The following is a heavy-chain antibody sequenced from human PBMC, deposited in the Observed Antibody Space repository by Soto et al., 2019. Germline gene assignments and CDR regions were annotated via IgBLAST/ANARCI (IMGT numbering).Heavy chain of an antibody. J-gene: IGHJ3*02. CDR2: IKQDGSEK. V-gene: IGHV3-7*04. CDR3: ARGGVWGCSSTSCYGVAGNSAFDI. Sequence: GGSLRLSCAASGFTFSSYWMSWVRQAPGKGLEWVANIKQDGSEKYYVDSVKGRFTISRDNAKNSLYLQMNSLRAEDTAVYYCARGGVWGCSSTSCYGVAGNSAFDIWGQGTMVTVSS. CDR1: GFTFSSYW. D-gene: IGHD2-2*01.